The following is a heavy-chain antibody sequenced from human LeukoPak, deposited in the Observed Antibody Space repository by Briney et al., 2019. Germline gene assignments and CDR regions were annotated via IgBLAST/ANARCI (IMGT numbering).Heavy chain of an antibody. CDR1: GGSISSSSYY. CDR2: IYYSGST. J-gene: IGHJ5*02. CDR3: ARHSGPSVTMIVVAIRGRDNWFDP. V-gene: IGHV4-39*01. D-gene: IGHD3-22*01. Sequence: KTSETLSLTCTVSGGSISSSSYYWGWIRQPPGKGLEWIGSIYYSGSTYYNPSLKSRVTISVDTSKNQFSLKLSSVTAADTAVYYCARHSGPSVTMIVVAIRGRDNWFDPWGQGTLVTVSS.